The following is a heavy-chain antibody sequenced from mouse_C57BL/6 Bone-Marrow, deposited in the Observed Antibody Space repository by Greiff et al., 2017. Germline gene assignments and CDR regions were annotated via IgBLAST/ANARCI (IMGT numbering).Heavy chain of an antibody. Sequence: DVKLVESGGDLVKPGGSLKLSCAASGFTFSSYGMSWVRQTPDKRLEWVATISSGGSYTYYPDRVKGRFTISRDNAKNTLYLQMSSLKSEDTAMYYCARRGDGRDWYFDVWGTGTTVTVSS. CDR3: ARRGDGRDWYFDV. V-gene: IGHV5-6*02. CDR1: GFTFSSYG. CDR2: ISSGGSYT. J-gene: IGHJ1*03.